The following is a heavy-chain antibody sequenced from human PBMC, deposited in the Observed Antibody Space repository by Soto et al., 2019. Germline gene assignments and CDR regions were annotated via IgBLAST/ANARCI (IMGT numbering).Heavy chain of an antibody. D-gene: IGHD1-26*01. CDR2: ISGSVSTI. CDR3: ARIQSGGYWKFDY. V-gene: IGHV3-48*03. CDR1: GFTFSSYE. Sequence: EVQLVESGGGLVQPGESPRLSCAASGFTFSSYEMNWVRQAPGKGLEWVSYISGSVSTIFYADSVKGRFTISRDNAKNSLFLQMNSLRDEDTAVYYCARIQSGGYWKFDYWGQGILVTVSS. J-gene: IGHJ4*02.